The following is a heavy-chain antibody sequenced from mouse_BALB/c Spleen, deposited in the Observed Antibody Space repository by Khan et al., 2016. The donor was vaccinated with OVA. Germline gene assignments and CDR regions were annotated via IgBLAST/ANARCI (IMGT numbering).Heavy chain of an antibody. CDR2: ISTYTGEP. CDR3: ARPPYFSYVMDN. Sequence: QVQLKQSGPELKKPGETVKISCKASGHTFTKYGMNWVKQAPGKGLKWMGWISTYTGEPTYADDFNGRFAFSLETSASTAYLQINNLKNEDTATYFCARPPYFSYVMDNWGQGTSVAVSS. CDR1: GHTFTKYG. V-gene: IGHV9-3-1*01. J-gene: IGHJ4*01. D-gene: IGHD2-10*01.